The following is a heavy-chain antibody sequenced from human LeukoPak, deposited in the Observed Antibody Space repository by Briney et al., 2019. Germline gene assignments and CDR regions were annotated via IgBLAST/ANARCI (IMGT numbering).Heavy chain of an antibody. CDR1: GYTFTSYG. CDR2: ISAYNGNT. Sequence: ASAKVSCKAPGYTFTSYGISWVRQAPGQGLEWMGWISAYNGNTNYAQKLQGRVTMTTDTSTSTAYMELRSLRSDDTAVYYCARGDYGDYVKLYFDYWGQGTLVTVSS. D-gene: IGHD4-17*01. CDR3: ARGDYGDYVKLYFDY. V-gene: IGHV1-18*01. J-gene: IGHJ4*02.